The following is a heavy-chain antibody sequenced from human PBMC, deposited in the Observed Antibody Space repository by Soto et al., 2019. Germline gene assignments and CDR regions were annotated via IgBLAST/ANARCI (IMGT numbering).Heavy chain of an antibody. CDR2: ISGSGGST. CDR1: GFTFSSYA. CDR3: AKDRYYCSGGSCYVDAFDI. D-gene: IGHD2-15*01. V-gene: IGHV3-23*01. J-gene: IGHJ3*02. Sequence: EVQLLESGGGLVQPGGSLRLSCAASGFTFSSYAMSWVRQAPGKGLEWVSVISGSGGSTYYADSVKGRFTISRDNSKHTLYQQMNSMRDEDTSVYYCAKDRYYCSGGSCYVDAFDIWGQGKMVTVS.